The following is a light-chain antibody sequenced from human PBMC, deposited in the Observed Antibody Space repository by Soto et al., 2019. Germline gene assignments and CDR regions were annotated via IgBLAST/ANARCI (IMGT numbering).Light chain of an antibody. CDR3: AAWDDSLNGLV. V-gene: IGLV1-44*01. CDR1: SSNIGSNT. Sequence: QSVLTRPPSASGTPGQRVTISCSGSSSNIGSNTVNWYQQLPGTAPKLLIYNNNQRPSGVPDRFSGSKSRTSASLAISGLQSEDEADHYCAAWDDSLNGLVFGPGTKLTVL. CDR2: NNN. J-gene: IGLJ1*01.